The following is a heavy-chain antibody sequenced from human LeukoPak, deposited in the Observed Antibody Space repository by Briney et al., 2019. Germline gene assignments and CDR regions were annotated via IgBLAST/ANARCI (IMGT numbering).Heavy chain of an antibody. J-gene: IGHJ4*02. CDR1: GYTFTSYG. CDR2: ISAYNGNT. CDR3: ARVDYYDSSGYYSDY. D-gene: IGHD3-22*01. V-gene: IGHV1-18*01. Sequence: ASVKVSCKAPGYTFTSYGISWVRQAPGQGLEWMGWISAYNGNTNYAQKLQGRVTMTTDTSTSTAYMELRSLRSDDTAVYYCARVDYYDSSGYYSDYWGQGTLVTVSS.